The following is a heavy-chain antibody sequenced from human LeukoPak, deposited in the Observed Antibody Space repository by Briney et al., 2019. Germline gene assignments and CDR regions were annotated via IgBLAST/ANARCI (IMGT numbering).Heavy chain of an antibody. CDR3: TSYYCSSGSCYFDT. CDR2: IYRGDT. V-gene: IGHV3-53*01. J-gene: IGHJ4*02. CDR1: GFTAGYNY. Sequence: PGGSLRLSCAVSGFTAGYNYMSWVRQAPGKGLEWVSVIYRGDTYYSDSVKGRFIISRDDSKNTVFLQMSSLSADDTAVYFCTSYYCSSGSCYFDTWGQGTLVAVSS. D-gene: IGHD2-15*01.